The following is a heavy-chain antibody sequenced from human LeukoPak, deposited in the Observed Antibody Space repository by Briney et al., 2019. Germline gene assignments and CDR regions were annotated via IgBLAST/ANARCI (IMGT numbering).Heavy chain of an antibody. D-gene: IGHD5/OR15-5a*01. CDR1: GFTFTTYN. V-gene: IGHV3-48*01. J-gene: IGHJ4*02. Sequence: GGSLRLSCAASGFTFTTYNMNWVRQAPGKGLEWVSYISTTSSNIYYADSVEGRFTISRDNAKNSLYLQLNSLRVEDTAVYYCAREGRSLRTYWGQGTLVTVSS. CDR2: ISTTSSNI. CDR3: AREGRSLRTY.